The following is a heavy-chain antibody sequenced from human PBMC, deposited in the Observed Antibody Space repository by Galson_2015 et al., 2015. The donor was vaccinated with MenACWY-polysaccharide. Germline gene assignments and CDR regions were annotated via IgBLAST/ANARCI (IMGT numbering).Heavy chain of an antibody. Sequence: SLRLSCAASGFTFSSYDMNWVRQAPGKGLEWVSYISSSGSTIYYADSVKGRFTISRDNAKNSLYLQMNSLRAEDTAVYYCARVLGQYSGSYYGAFDIWGQGTMVTVSS. CDR1: GFTFSSYD. V-gene: IGHV3-48*03. D-gene: IGHD1-26*01. CDR3: ARVLGQYSGSYYGAFDI. J-gene: IGHJ3*02. CDR2: ISSSGSTI.